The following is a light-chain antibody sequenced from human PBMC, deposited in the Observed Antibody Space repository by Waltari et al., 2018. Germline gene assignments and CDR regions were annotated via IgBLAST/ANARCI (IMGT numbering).Light chain of an antibody. CDR2: LNSDGSL. J-gene: IGLJ2*01. Sequence: QLVLTQSPSASASLGASVKLTCTLNSGHSSYAVAWPQQQPEKGPRYLLKLNSDGSLTKGDGIPDRFSGSSSGAEHYLTISSLQSEDEADYYCQTWGTGIKVFGGGTKLTVL. V-gene: IGLV4-69*01. CDR1: SGHSSYA. CDR3: QTWGTGIKV.